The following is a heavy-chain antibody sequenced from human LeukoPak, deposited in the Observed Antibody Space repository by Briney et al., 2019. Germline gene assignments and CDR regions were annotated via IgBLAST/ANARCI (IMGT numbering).Heavy chain of an antibody. V-gene: IGHV3-21*01. D-gene: IGHD1-7*01. CDR1: GFTFSSCS. Sequence: GGSLRLSCAASGFTFSSCSMNWVRQAPGKGLDWVSSISSSSSHIYYADSVKGRFTISRGNAKNSLYLQMNSLRAEDTALYYCARECVGNSDFDYWGQGTLVTVSS. CDR3: ARECVGNSDFDY. J-gene: IGHJ4*02. CDR2: ISSSSSHI.